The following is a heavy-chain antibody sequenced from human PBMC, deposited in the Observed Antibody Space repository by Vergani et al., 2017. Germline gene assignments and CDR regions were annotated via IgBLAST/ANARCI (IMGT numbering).Heavy chain of an antibody. CDR2: IYYSGST. CDR1: GGSISSGGYY. D-gene: IGHD2-15*01. V-gene: IGHV4-31*03. CDR3: ATTGYCIGGGSYNRDYDYYYMDV. Sequence: QVQLQESGPGLVKPSQTLSLTCTVSGGSISSGGYYWSWIRQPPGKGLEWIGYIYYSGSTYYIPSLKSRVTISVDTSKNQFSLKLSSVTAADTAVYYCATTGYCIGGGSYNRDYDYYYMDVWGKGTTVTVSS. J-gene: IGHJ6*03.